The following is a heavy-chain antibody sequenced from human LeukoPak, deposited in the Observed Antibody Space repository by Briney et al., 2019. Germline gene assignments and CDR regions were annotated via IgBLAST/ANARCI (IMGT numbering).Heavy chain of an antibody. Sequence: GGSLRLSCAASGFTVSSNYMSWVRQAPGKGLEWVSVIYSGGSTYYTDSVKGRFTISRDNAKNTLYLQMSSLRAEDTAVYYCARDSRNWLFDDDYYYYMDVWGKGTTVTISS. J-gene: IGHJ6*03. CDR2: IYSGGST. CDR3: ARDSRNWLFDDDYYYYMDV. D-gene: IGHD3-9*01. CDR1: GFTVSSNY. V-gene: IGHV3-66*01.